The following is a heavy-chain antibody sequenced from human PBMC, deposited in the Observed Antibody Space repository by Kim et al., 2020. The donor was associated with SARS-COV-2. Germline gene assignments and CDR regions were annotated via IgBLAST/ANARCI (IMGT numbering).Heavy chain of an antibody. CDR3: AKDPHYDFWSGYYFDY. D-gene: IGHD3-3*01. Sequence: GGSLRLSCAASGFTFSNYAMSWVRQAPGKGLEWVSTISGSGGNTYYADSVKGRFTISRDSSKNTLFLQMNSLRAEDTALYYCAKDPHYDFWSGYYFDYWGQGTLVTVSS. CDR2: ISGSGGNT. V-gene: IGHV3-23*01. CDR1: GFTFSNYA. J-gene: IGHJ4*02.